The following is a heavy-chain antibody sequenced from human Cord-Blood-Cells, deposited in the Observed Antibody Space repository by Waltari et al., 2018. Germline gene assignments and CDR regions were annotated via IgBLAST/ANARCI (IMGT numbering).Heavy chain of an antibody. CDR2: TRNKANSYTT. CDR3: ARDRRYYDSSGYFFDY. CDR1: SDHY. V-gene: IGHV3-72*01. D-gene: IGHD3-22*01. J-gene: IGHJ4*02. Sequence: SDHYMDWVRQAPGKGLEWVGRTRNKANSYTTEYAASVKGRFTISRDDSKNSLYLQMNSLKTEDTAVYYCARDRRYYDSSGYFFDYWGQGTLVTVSS.